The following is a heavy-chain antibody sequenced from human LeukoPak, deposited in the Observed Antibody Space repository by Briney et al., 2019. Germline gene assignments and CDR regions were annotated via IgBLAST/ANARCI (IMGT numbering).Heavy chain of an antibody. V-gene: IGHV1-2*02. D-gene: IGHD5-12*01. J-gene: IGHJ5*02. CDR2: INPNSGGT. CDR3: ARGWDSGYDVNWFDP. Sequence: GASVKVSCKASGYTLTGYYMHWVRQAPGQGFEWMGWINPNSGGTNYAQKFQGRVTMTRDMSISTAYMELSRLTSDDTAVYFCARGWDSGYDVNWFDPWGQGTLVTVSS. CDR1: GYTLTGYY.